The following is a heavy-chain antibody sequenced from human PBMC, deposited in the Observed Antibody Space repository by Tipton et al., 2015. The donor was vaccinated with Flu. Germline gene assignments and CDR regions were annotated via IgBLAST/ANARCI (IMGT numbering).Heavy chain of an antibody. CDR3: AREEYCSGGTCYEGWFDP. Sequence: TLSLTCIVSGGSISSYYWSWIRQPAGKGLEWIGRIYTSGSTNYNPSLKSRVTMSVDTSKNQFSLKLNSVTAADTAVYYCAREEYCSGGTCYEGWFDPWGQGTLVTVSS. D-gene: IGHD2-15*01. CDR1: GGSISSYY. CDR2: IYTSGST. J-gene: IGHJ5*02. V-gene: IGHV4-4*07.